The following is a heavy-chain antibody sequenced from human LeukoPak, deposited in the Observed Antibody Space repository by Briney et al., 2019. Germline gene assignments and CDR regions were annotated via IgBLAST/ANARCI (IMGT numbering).Heavy chain of an antibody. J-gene: IGHJ3*02. CDR3: ASSGGYSYGYAEYAFDI. Sequence: ASVKVSCKASGDTFTSYDINWVRQATGQGLEWMGWMNPNSGNTGYAQKFQGRVTITRNTSISTAYMELSSLRSEDTAVYYCASSGGYSYGYAEYAFDIWGQGTMVTVSS. CDR1: GDTFTSYD. D-gene: IGHD5-18*01. CDR2: MNPNSGNT. V-gene: IGHV1-8*03.